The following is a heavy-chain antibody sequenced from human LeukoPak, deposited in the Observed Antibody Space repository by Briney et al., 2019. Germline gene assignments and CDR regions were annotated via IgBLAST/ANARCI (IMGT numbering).Heavy chain of an antibody. CDR2: IKSKTAGGTT. D-gene: IGHD7-27*01. V-gene: IGHV3-15*01. CDR3: TPKLGISIDP. J-gene: IGHJ5*02. CDR1: GFTFSNAW. Sequence: PGGSLRLSCAASGFTFSNAWMSWVRQAPGKGREWVGRIKSKTAGGTTDYAAAGEGRFTIPSDDSKNTLYLQMNSLKTEDTSVYYCTPKLGISIDPWGEGTLVTLSS.